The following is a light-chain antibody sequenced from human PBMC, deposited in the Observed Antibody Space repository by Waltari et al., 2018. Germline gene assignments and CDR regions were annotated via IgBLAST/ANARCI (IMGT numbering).Light chain of an antibody. CDR2: EVS. V-gene: IGLV2-14*01. J-gene: IGLJ2*01. Sequence: QSALTQPASVSGSPGQSVTISCTGNSSDLGGYNYVSWYQQHPGKAPKLMIYEVSKRPAGGSMRFSGSKSGDTASLTISGLQAEDEADYYCSSYTSSTMIFGGWTNLTVL. CDR3: SSYTSSTMI. CDR1: SSDLGGYNY.